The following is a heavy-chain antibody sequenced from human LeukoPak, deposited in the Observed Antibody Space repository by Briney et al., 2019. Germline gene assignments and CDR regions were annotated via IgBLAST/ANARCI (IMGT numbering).Heavy chain of an antibody. CDR3: ARDRWVSDY. CDR2: IKQDGSEK. J-gene: IGHJ4*02. Sequence: GGSLRLSCAASGSTFSSYWMTWVLQAPGKGLGWVANIKQDGSEKYYVDSVKGRFTISRDNAKNSLYLQMNSLRAEDTAVYYCARDRWVSDYWGQGTLITVSS. V-gene: IGHV3-7*01. CDR1: GSTFSSYW. D-gene: IGHD4-23*01.